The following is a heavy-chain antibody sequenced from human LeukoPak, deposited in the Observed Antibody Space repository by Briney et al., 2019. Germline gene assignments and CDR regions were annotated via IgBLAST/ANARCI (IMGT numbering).Heavy chain of an antibody. V-gene: IGHV3-23*01. CDR3: AKDLIAVAGRDY. Sequence: GGSXXLXXAXXGFTFSNAXMSWVRQAPGKGLEWVSAISGSGRSTYYADSVKGRFTISRDNSKNTLYLQMNSLRAEDTAVYYCAKDLIAVAGRDYWGQGTLVTVSS. J-gene: IGHJ4*02. CDR1: GFTFSNAX. D-gene: IGHD6-19*01. CDR2: ISGSGRST.